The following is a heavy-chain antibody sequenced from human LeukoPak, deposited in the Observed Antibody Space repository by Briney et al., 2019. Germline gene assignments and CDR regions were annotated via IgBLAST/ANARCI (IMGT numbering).Heavy chain of an antibody. CDR2: ISYDGSNK. CDR3: ARSTRYCSSTSCYTGRYYFDY. J-gene: IGHJ4*02. V-gene: IGHV3-30-3*01. Sequence: TGGSLRLSCAVSGFTFSSYAMHWVRQAPGKGLEWVAVISYDGSNKYYADSVKGRFTISRDNSKNTLYLQMNSLRAEDTAVYYCARSTRYCSSTSCYTGRYYFDYWGQGTLVTVSS. CDR1: GFTFSSYA. D-gene: IGHD2-2*02.